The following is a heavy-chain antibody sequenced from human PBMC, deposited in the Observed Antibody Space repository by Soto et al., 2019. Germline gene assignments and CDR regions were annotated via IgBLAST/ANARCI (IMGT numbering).Heavy chain of an antibody. J-gene: IGHJ6*03. CDR1: GGSFSGYY. V-gene: IGHV4-34*01. Sequence: SETLSLTCAVYGGSFSGYYWSWIRQPPGKGLEWIGEINHSGSTNYNPSLKSRVTISVDTSKNQFSLKLSSVTAADTAVYYCARGQGTYCSGGSCHSYYFMDVWGKGTTVTVSS. D-gene: IGHD2-15*01. CDR3: ARGQGTYCSGGSCHSYYFMDV. CDR2: INHSGST.